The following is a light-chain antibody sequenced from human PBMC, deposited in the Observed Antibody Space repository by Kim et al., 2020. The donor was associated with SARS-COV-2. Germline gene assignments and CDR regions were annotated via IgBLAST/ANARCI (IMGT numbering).Light chain of an antibody. CDR1: SLRSYY. V-gene: IGLV3-19*01. Sequence: SELTQDPAVSVALGQTVRITCQGDSLRSYYASWYQQKPGQAPVLVIYGKNNRPSGIPDRFSGSSSGNTASLTITGAQAEDEADYYCNSRDSSGNHPVVF. CDR2: GKN. J-gene: IGLJ2*01. CDR3: NSRDSSGNHPVV.